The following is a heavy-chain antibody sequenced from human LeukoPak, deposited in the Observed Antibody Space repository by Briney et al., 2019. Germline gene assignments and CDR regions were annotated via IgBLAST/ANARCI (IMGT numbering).Heavy chain of an antibody. Sequence: GGSLRLSCAASGFTFSDYYMSWIRQAPGKGLEWVSYISSSGSTIYYADSVKGRFTISRDNAKNSLYLQMNSLRAEDTAVYYYASTYDFWSGTFDYWGQGTLVTVSS. J-gene: IGHJ4*02. CDR1: GFTFSDYY. CDR3: ASTYDFWSGTFDY. D-gene: IGHD3-3*01. CDR2: ISSSGSTI. V-gene: IGHV3-11*04.